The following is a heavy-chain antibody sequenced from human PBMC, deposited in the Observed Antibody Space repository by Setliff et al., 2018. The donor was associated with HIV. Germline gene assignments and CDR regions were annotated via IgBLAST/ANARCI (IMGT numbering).Heavy chain of an antibody. Sequence: SETRSRTGVVYGGSFSGYYWNWIRQTPGKGLEWIGEINHSGNTNHNPSLKSRLTISIDRSKNHFSLNLRSVTAADTAVYYCARGALSLTMTKLLSFFPFWGQGTLVTVSS. CDR1: GGSFSGYY. CDR3: ARGALSLTMTKLLSFFPF. V-gene: IGHV4-34*01. CDR2: INHSGNT. D-gene: IGHD3-22*01. J-gene: IGHJ4*02.